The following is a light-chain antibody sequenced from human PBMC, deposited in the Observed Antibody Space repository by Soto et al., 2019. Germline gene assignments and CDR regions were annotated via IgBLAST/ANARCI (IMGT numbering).Light chain of an antibody. Sequence: QSVLTQPRSVSGSPGQSVTISCTGTSSDVGGYNYVSWYRQHPGKAPKLMIYDVTERPSGVPARFSGSKSGNTASLTISGLQADDEADYYCCSYAGSSTSFVFGGGTKVTVL. CDR2: DVT. V-gene: IGLV2-11*01. J-gene: IGLJ1*01. CDR1: SSDVGGYNY. CDR3: CSYAGSSTSFV.